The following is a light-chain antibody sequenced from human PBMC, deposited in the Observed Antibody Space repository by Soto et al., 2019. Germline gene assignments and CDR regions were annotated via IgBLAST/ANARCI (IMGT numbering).Light chain of an antibody. CDR1: QTINRW. CDR3: QHWS. V-gene: IGKV1-5*03. Sequence: DIQMTQSPYTLSASVGDRVTITCRASQTINRWLAWYQQKPGEVPKLLIYKASVLESGVPSRFSGSGSGTEFTLTISRLQPEDVATYYCQHWSFGQGTKVAIK. CDR2: KAS. J-gene: IGKJ1*01.